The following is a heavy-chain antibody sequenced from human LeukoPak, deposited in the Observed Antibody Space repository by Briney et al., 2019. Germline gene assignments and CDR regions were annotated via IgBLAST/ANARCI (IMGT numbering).Heavy chain of an antibody. CDR2: IYHSGST. CDR1: GGSISSSNW. Sequence: SETLSLTCAVSGGSISSSNWWSWVRQPPGKGLEWIGEIYHSGSTNYNASLKSRVTISVDKSKNQFSLKLSSVTAADTAVYYCASKEAYCSGGSCYLTASDYYYGMDVWGQGTTVTVSS. CDR3: ASKEAYCSGGSCYLTASDYYYGMDV. J-gene: IGHJ6*02. V-gene: IGHV4-4*02. D-gene: IGHD2-15*01.